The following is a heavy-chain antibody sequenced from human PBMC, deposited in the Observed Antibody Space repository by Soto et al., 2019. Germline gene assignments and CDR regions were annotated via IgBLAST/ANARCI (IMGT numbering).Heavy chain of an antibody. V-gene: IGHV3-23*01. CDR3: AKDTLFYCSSTSCRD. CDR1: GFTFSSYA. J-gene: IGHJ4*02. Sequence: EVQLLESGGGLVQPGGSLRLSCAASGFTFSSYAMSWVRQAPGKGLEWVSAISGSGGSTYYADSVEGRFTISRDNSKNTLYLQMNSLRAEDTAVYYCAKDTLFYCSSTSCRDWGQGTLVTVSS. CDR2: ISGSGGST. D-gene: IGHD2-2*01.